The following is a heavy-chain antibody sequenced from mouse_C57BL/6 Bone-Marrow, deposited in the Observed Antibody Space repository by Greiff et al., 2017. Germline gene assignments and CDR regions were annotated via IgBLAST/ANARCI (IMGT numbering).Heavy chain of an antibody. CDR1: GYTITSYC. CDR3: AGPLGLDY. J-gene: IGHJ2*01. V-gene: IGHV1-50*01. D-gene: IGHD4-1*01. CDR2: IDPSDSYT. Sequence: QVQLQQPGAELVKPGASVKLSCKASGYTITSYCMQWVKQRPGQGLEWIGEIDPSDSYTNYNPKFKGKATLTVDTSSSTAYMQLSSLTSEDAAVYYGAGPLGLDYWGQGTTLTVSS.